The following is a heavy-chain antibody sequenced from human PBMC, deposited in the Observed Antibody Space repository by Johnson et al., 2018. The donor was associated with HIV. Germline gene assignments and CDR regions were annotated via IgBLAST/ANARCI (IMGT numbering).Heavy chain of an antibody. V-gene: IGHV3-30*02. Sequence: QVQLVESGGGLVKPGGSLRLSCVVSGFTFTSYAMTWVRQAPGKGLEWVAFIRYDGSNKYYADSVKGRFTISRDNSKNTLYVQMNSLRAEDTAVYYCAKWGWEATVTNDAFDIWGQGSMVTVSS. D-gene: IGHD4-17*01. J-gene: IGHJ3*02. CDR1: GFTFTSYA. CDR3: AKWGWEATVTNDAFDI. CDR2: IRYDGSNK.